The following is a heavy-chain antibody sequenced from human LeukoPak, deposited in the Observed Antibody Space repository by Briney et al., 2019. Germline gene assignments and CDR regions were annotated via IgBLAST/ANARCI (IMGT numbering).Heavy chain of an antibody. Sequence: GGSLRLSCAASGFTFSNSAMSWVRQAPGKGLEWVSGISSSGGDTPYADSVKGRFTISRDNSKNTLYLQMNSLRAEDAATHYCAKKYPGLNPFDFWGQGTLVTVSS. D-gene: IGHD1-14*01. V-gene: IGHV3-23*01. CDR3: AKKYPGLNPFDF. J-gene: IGHJ4*02. CDR1: GFTFSNSA. CDR2: ISSSGGDT.